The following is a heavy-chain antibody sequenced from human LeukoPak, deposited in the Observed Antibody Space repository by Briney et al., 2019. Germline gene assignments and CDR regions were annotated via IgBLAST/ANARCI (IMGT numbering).Heavy chain of an antibody. V-gene: IGHV3-21*01. CDR1: GFTFTTYS. Sequence: MAGGSLRLSCEGSGFTFTTYSMTWVRQAPGKGLEWVSIISSGSSAIFSADALKGRFTISRDDAKNLLYLDMNSLRAEDTAVYYCARGHTAVTRHFDFWGQGTLVTVSS. CDR2: ISSGSSAI. CDR3: ARGHTAVTRHFDF. J-gene: IGHJ4*02. D-gene: IGHD4-17*01.